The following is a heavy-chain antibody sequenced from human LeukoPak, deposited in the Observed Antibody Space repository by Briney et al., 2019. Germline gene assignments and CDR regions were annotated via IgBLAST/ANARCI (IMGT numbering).Heavy chain of an antibody. D-gene: IGHD3-22*01. CDR3: AYSSGYSYYFDY. CDR2: IYSGGST. V-gene: IGHV3-53*01. Sequence: GGSLRLSCAASGFTVSSNYMSWVRQAPGKGLKWVSVIYSGGSTYYADSVKGRFTISRDNSKNTLYLQMNSLRAEDTAVYYCAYSSGYSYYFDYWGQGTLVTVSS. CDR1: GFTVSSNY. J-gene: IGHJ4*02.